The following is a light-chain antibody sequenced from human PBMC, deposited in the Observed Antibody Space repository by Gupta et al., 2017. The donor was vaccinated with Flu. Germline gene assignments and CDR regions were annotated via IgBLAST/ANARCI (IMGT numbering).Light chain of an antibody. J-gene: IGKJ5*01. CDR3: QHPPYWHSLS. V-gene: IGKV3-11*01. CDR1: QSITSY. Sequence: ATLSLSPGERATLSCRASQSITSYVTWYQQRPGQAPRLLIYAASNRDTDIPSRFSGSGSGTDFTLTISSLEPDDFAVYYCQHPPYWHSLSFGQGTRLDIK. CDR2: AAS.